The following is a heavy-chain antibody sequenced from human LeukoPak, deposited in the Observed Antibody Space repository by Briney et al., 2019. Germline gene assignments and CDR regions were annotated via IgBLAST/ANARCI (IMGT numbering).Heavy chain of an antibody. CDR1: GYTFTSYG. Sequence: ASVKVSCKASGYTFTSYGISWVRQAPGQGLEWMGWMNPNSGNTGYAQKFQGRVTITRNTSISTAYMELSSLRSEDTAVYYCARDRFPYSSSWYFDYWGQGTLVTVSS. CDR2: MNPNSGNT. CDR3: ARDRFPYSSSWYFDY. D-gene: IGHD6-13*01. V-gene: IGHV1-8*03. J-gene: IGHJ4*02.